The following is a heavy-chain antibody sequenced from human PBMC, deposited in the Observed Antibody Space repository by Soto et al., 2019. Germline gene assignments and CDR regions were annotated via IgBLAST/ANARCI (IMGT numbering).Heavy chain of an antibody. D-gene: IGHD2-2*01. CDR3: ARGLGCSSTSCYWDY. CDR1: GGSFSGYY. CDR2: INHSGST. Sequence: QVQLQQWGAGLLKPSETLSLTCAVYGGSFSGYYWSWIRQPPGKGLEWIGEINHSGSTNYNPSLTSRVTISVDTSKNQFSLKLSSVTAADTAVYYCARGLGCSSTSCYWDYWGQGTLVTVSS. V-gene: IGHV4-34*01. J-gene: IGHJ4*02.